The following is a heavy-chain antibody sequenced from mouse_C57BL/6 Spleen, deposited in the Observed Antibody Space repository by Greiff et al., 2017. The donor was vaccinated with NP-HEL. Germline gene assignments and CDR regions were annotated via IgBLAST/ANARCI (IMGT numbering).Heavy chain of an antibody. CDR3: ARCTTGFYFDY. D-gene: IGHD1-1*01. J-gene: IGHJ2*01. Sequence: VQLQQSGPELVKPGASVKISCKASGYTFTDYYMNWVKQSHGKSLEWIGDINPNNGGTSYNQQFKGKATLTVDKSSSTAYMELRSLTSEDSAVYYCARCTTGFYFDYWGQGTTLTVSS. CDR1: GYTFTDYY. CDR2: INPNNGGT. V-gene: IGHV1-26*01.